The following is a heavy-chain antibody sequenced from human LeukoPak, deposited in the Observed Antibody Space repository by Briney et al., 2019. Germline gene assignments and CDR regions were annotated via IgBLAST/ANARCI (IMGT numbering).Heavy chain of an antibody. Sequence: ASVKVSCKVSGYTLTELSMHWVRQAPGKGLEWMGGFDPEDGETIYAQKFQGRVTMTEDTSTDTAYMGLSSLRSEDTAVYYCATGGYYYDSSGYLVFDYWGQGTLVTVSS. CDR3: ATGGYYYDSSGYLVFDY. CDR2: FDPEDGET. J-gene: IGHJ4*02. CDR1: GYTLTELS. D-gene: IGHD3-22*01. V-gene: IGHV1-24*01.